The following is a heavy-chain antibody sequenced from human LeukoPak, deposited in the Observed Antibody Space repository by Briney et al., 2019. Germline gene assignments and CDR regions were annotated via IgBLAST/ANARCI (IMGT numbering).Heavy chain of an antibody. CDR2: IYYSGST. J-gene: IGHJ5*02. D-gene: IGHD6-19*01. CDR3: ARALAVAGAYWFDP. V-gene: IGHV4-31*03. CDR1: GGSISSGGYY. Sequence: SETLSLTCTVSGGSISSGGYYWSWIRQHPGKGLEWIGYIYYSGSTYYNPSLKSRVTISVDTSKNQFSLKLSSVTAADTAVYYCARALAVAGAYWFDPWGQGTLVTVSS.